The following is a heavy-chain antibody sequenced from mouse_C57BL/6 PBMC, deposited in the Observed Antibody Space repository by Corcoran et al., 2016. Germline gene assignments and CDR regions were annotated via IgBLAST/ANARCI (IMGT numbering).Heavy chain of an antibody. Sequence: QIQLVQSGPELKKPGETVKISCKASGYTFTTYGMSWVKQAPGKGLKWMGWINTYSGVPTYADDFKGRFAFSLETSASTAYLQINNLKNEDTATYFCARGPYFHWYFDVWGTGTTVTVSS. D-gene: IGHD1-1*01. CDR3: ARGPYFHWYFDV. CDR2: INTYSGVP. J-gene: IGHJ1*03. CDR1: GYTFTTYG. V-gene: IGHV9-3*01.